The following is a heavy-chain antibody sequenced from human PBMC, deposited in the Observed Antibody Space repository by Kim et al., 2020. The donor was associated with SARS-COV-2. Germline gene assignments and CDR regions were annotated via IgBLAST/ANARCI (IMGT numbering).Heavy chain of an antibody. CDR2: GST. V-gene: IGHV4-4*02. J-gene: IGHJ5*02. Sequence: GSTNYKPSLKSRVTISVDKSKNQFSLKVSSVTAADTAVYYCARDFQYSSSSWGQGTLVTVSS. CDR3: ARDFQYSSSS. D-gene: IGHD6-13*01.